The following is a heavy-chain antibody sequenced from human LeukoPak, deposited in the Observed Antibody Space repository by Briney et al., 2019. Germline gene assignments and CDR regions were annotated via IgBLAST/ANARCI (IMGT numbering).Heavy chain of an antibody. J-gene: IGHJ4*02. V-gene: IGHV4-59*11. CDR2: IFYSGSV. Sequence: SETLSLTCTVSGGSMSPLYWGWIRQPPGKGLEFIGYIFYSGSVNLNPSLKSRVTLSVDTSKNQISLKLNSVTAADTALYSCARGGVAAKYYFAFWGQGTLVTVSS. CDR3: ARGGVAAKYYFAF. CDR1: GGSMSPLY. D-gene: IGHD3-10*01.